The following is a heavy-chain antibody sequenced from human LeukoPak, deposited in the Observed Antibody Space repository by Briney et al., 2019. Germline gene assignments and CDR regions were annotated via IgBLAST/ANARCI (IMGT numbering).Heavy chain of an antibody. CDR3: ARRRDSGSLQHFDY. J-gene: IGHJ4*02. D-gene: IGHD1-26*01. Sequence: PGGSLRLSCTASGFTFSDYYMSWIRQAPGKGLEWVSYISSSGTTIYYADSVKGRFTISRDNAKNSLYLQMNSLRAEDTAVYYCARRRDSGSLQHFDYWGQGTLVTVSS. CDR1: GFTFSDYY. CDR2: ISSSGTTI. V-gene: IGHV3-11*01.